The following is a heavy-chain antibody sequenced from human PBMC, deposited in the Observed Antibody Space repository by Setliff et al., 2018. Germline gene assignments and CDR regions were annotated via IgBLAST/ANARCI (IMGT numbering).Heavy chain of an antibody. CDR1: GYTFTGYY. CDR3: ARDGTSLPSIAAHADY. J-gene: IGHJ4*02. CDR2: INPNSGGT. V-gene: IGHV1-2*06. D-gene: IGHD6-6*01. Sequence: ASVKVSCKASGYTFTGYYMHWVRQAPGQGLEWMGRINPNSGGTNYAQKFQGRVTMTRDMSISTAYMELGRLRSDDTAVYYCARDGTSLPSIAAHADYWGQGTLVTVSS.